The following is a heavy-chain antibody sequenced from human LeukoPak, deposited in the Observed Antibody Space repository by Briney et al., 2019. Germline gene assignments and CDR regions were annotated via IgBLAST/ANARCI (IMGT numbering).Heavy chain of an antibody. J-gene: IGHJ4*02. CDR3: AKEADVHSSSWSFDY. Sequence: GGSLRLSCAASGFTFSSSWMAWVRQAPGKGLEWVSAISGSGGSTYYADSVKGRFTISRDNSKNTLYLQMNSLRAEDTAVYYCAKEADVHSSSWSFDYWGQGTLVTVSS. D-gene: IGHD6-13*01. CDR1: GFTFSSSW. CDR2: ISGSGGST. V-gene: IGHV3-23*01.